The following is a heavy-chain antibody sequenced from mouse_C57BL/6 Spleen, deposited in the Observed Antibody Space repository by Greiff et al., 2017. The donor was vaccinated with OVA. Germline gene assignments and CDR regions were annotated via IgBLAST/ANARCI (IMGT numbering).Heavy chain of an antibody. V-gene: IGHV7-3*01. CDR1: GFTFTDYY. CDR2: ISNKANGYTT. D-gene: IGHD2-1*01. J-gene: IGHJ3*01. Sequence: EVKLVESGGGLVQPGGSLSLSCAASGFTFTDYYMSWVRQPPGKALEWLGFISNKANGYTTEYSASVKGRFTISRANSQSILYLKMNALRAEDSATYYCARTGGGNLAWFAYWGQGTLVTVSA. CDR3: ARTGGGNLAWFAY.